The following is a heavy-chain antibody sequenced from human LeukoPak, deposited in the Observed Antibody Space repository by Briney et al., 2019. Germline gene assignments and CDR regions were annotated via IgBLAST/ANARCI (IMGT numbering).Heavy chain of an antibody. CDR2: ISGSGGST. D-gene: IGHD3-22*01. V-gene: IGHV3-23*01. J-gene: IGHJ3*02. CDR3: GKDAPSMIVVVITTDAFDI. Sequence: PGGSLRLSCAASGFTFSSYAMSWVRQAPGKGLEWVSAISGSGGSTYYADSVKGRFTISRDNSKNTLYLQMNSLRAEDTAVYYCGKDAPSMIVVVITTDAFDIWGQGTMVTVSS. CDR1: GFTFSSYA.